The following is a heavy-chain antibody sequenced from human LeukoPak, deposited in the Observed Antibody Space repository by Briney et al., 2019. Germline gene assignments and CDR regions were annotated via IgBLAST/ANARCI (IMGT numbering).Heavy chain of an antibody. D-gene: IGHD3-3*01. J-gene: IGHJ6*03. CDR2: IYYSGST. CDR3: ARASEYYDFWKGYYYYMDV. CDR1: GGSISSGGYS. Sequence: SETLSLTCTVSGGSISSGGYSWSWIRQHPGKGLEWIVYIYYSGSTYYNPSLKSRVTISVDTSKNQFSLKLSSVTAADTAVYYCARASEYYDFWKGYYYYMDVWGKGTTVTVSS. V-gene: IGHV4-31*03.